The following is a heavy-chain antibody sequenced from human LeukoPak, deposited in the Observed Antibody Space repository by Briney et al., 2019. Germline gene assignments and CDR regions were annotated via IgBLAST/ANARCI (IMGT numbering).Heavy chain of an antibody. CDR2: ISSSSSYI. CDR3: ARETEKDIVVVPAAKRLCMDV. J-gene: IGHJ6*02. Sequence: GGSLRLSCAASGFTFSSYSMNWVRQAPGKGLEWVSSISSSSSYIYYADSVKGRFTISRDNAKNSLYLQMNSLRAEDTAVYYCARETEKDIVVVPAAKRLCMDVWGQGTTVTVSS. V-gene: IGHV3-21*01. CDR1: GFTFSSYS. D-gene: IGHD2-2*01.